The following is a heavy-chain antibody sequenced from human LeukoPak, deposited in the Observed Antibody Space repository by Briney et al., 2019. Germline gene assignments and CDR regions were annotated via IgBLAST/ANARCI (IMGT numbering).Heavy chain of an antibody. D-gene: IGHD4-17*01. CDR1: GVNLNTAW. J-gene: IGHJ4*02. CDR3: STFTAYG. CDR2: IKSNNDGGSS. V-gene: IGHV3-15*01. Sequence: GGSLRLSCAPPGVNLNTAWMSWGCQAPGKGLEWVGRIKSNNDGGSSEYSVPVKGRFTISKDDSQKTLYLQMNNLKTEDTAVYFCSTFTAYGWGQGSLVTVSS.